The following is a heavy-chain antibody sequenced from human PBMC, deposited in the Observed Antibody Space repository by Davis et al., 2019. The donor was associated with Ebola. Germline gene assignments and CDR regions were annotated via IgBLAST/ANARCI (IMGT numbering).Heavy chain of an antibody. Sequence: GESLKISCAASGFTVSSNYMSWVRQAPGKGLEWVSVIYSGGSTYYADSVKGRFTISRDNSKNTLYLQMNSLRAEDTAVYYCAKGPRVFWSDPLDYWGQGTLVTVSS. CDR3: AKGPRVFWSDPLDY. CDR1: GFTVSSNY. V-gene: IGHV3-53*01. CDR2: IYSGGST. D-gene: IGHD3-3*01. J-gene: IGHJ4*02.